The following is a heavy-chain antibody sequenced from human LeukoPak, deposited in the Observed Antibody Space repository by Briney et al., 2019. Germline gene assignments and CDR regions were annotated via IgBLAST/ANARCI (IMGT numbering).Heavy chain of an antibody. V-gene: IGHV3-49*04. CDR1: GFTFGDYG. CDR2: IRSKTYGGTT. D-gene: IGHD3-10*01. CDR3: AGSFGELTFFDY. J-gene: IGHJ4*02. Sequence: GGSLRLSCTTSGFTFGDYGLIWVRQAPGKGLEWVGFIRSKTYGGTTEHAASVKGRFTILRDDSKNIAYLQMNSLKTEDTAVYYCAGSFGELTFFDYWGQGTLVTVSS.